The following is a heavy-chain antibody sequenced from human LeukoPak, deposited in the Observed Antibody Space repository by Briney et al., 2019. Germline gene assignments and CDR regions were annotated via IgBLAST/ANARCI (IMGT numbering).Heavy chain of an antibody. Sequence: SETLSLTCTVSGGSISSYYWSWIRQPAGKGLEWIGRIYTSGSTNYNPSLKSRVTMSVDTSKNQFSLKLSSVTAADTAVYYCAKRQWEYSYVPGQSSTPDYWGQGTLVTVSS. CDR1: GGSISSYY. CDR2: IYTSGST. CDR3: AKRQWEYSYVPGQSSTPDY. D-gene: IGHD5-18*01. V-gene: IGHV4-4*07. J-gene: IGHJ4*02.